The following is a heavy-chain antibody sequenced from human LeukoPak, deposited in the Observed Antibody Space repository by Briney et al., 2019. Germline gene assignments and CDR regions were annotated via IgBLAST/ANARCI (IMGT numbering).Heavy chain of an antibody. CDR3: ARESCSGGSCYPGGYYYYYYMDV. CDR1: GGSFSGYY. Sequence: PSETLSLTCAVYGGSFSGYYWSWIRQPPGKGLEWIGYIYNSGSTNYNPSLKSRVTISVDTSKNQFSLKLSSVTAADTAVYYCARESCSGGSCYPGGYYYYYYMDVWGKGTTVTVSS. J-gene: IGHJ6*03. CDR2: IYNSGST. V-gene: IGHV4-59*01. D-gene: IGHD2-15*01.